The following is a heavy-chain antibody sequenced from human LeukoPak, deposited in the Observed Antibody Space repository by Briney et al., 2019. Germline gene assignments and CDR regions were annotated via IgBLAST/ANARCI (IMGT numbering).Heavy chain of an antibody. V-gene: IGHV3-33*01. CDR1: GFSFSIYG. Sequence: GGSLRLSCATSGFSFSIYGMHWVRQAQGKGLEWVALTWYDGSNKNYADSVKGRFTISRDNSKNTLYLQMNSLRGEDTAVYYCARGGLTIAEATTSWYLDCWGQGTLVTVSS. D-gene: IGHD1-26*01. J-gene: IGHJ4*02. CDR3: ARGGLTIAEATTSWYLDC. CDR2: TWYDGSNK.